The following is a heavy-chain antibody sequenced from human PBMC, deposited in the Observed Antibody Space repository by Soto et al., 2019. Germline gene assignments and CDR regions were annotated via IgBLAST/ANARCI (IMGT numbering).Heavy chain of an antibody. D-gene: IGHD2-15*01. Sequence: PGGSLTLSCAASGVTFSSCCMYWARQAPGKGLEWVSAISNGSSNKYYADSVKGRLTISRDNSKNTLYLQMNSLRAEDTAVYYCARDSYCSGGSCYGMDVWGQGTTVTVSS. CDR2: ISNGSSNK. V-gene: IGHV3-33*08. CDR1: GVTFSSCC. CDR3: ARDSYCSGGSCYGMDV. J-gene: IGHJ6*02.